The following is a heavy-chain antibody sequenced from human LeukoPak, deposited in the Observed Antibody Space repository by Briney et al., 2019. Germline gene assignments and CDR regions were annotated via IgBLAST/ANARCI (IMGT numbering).Heavy chain of an antibody. Sequence: TSETLSLTCSVSGGSISSSTYYWGWIRQPPGKGLEWIGSIYYSGSTNYNPSLKSRVTISVDTSKNQFSLKLSSVTAADTAVYYCARGQGYGDWFDPWGQGTLVTVSS. D-gene: IGHD4-17*01. CDR2: IYYSGST. V-gene: IGHV4-39*07. CDR1: GGSISSSTYY. CDR3: ARGQGYGDWFDP. J-gene: IGHJ5*02.